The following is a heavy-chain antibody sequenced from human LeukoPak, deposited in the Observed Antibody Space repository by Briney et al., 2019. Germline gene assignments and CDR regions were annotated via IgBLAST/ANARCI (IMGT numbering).Heavy chain of an antibody. J-gene: IGHJ4*02. CDR1: GITLSNYG. CDR3: AKRGVVIRVILVGFHKEAYYFDS. Sequence: GSLRLSCAVSGITLSNYGMSWVRPAPGEGLELVAGISDSGGRTNYADSVKGRFTISRDNPKNTLYLQMNSLRAEDTAVYFCAKRGVVIRVILVGFHKEAYYFDSWGQGALVTVSS. V-gene: IGHV3-23*01. CDR2: ISDSGGRT. D-gene: IGHD3-22*01.